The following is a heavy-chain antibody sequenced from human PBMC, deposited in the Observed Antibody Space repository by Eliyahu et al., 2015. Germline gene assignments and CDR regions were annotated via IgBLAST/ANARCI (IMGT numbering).Heavy chain of an antibody. V-gene: IGHV2-5*01. J-gene: IGHJ5*02. Sequence: QITLKESGPTLVKPTQTLTLTCTFSGFSLSTSGVGVXWIRQPPGKALEWLALIYWNDDKRYSPSLKSRLTITKDTSKNQVVLTMTNMDPVDTATYYCAHRRFGGYSSSWYESGWFDPWGQGTLVTVSS. CDR3: AHRRFGGYSSSWYESGWFDP. CDR1: GFSLSTSGVG. D-gene: IGHD6-13*01. CDR2: IYWNDDK.